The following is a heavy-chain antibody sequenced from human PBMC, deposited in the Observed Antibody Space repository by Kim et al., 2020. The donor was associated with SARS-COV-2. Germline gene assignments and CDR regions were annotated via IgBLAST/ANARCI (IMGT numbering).Heavy chain of an antibody. D-gene: IGHD3-10*01. CDR2: IYYSGST. CDR1: GGSISSGGYY. V-gene: IGHV4-31*03. Sequence: SETLSLTCTVSGGSISSGGYYWSWIRQHPGKGLEWIGYIYYSGSTYYNPSLKSRATISVDTSKNQFSLKLSSVTAADTAVYYCARENRGNWIDYYGSGSYDWFDPWGQGTLVTVSS. CDR3: ARENRGNWIDYYGSGSYDWFDP. J-gene: IGHJ5*02.